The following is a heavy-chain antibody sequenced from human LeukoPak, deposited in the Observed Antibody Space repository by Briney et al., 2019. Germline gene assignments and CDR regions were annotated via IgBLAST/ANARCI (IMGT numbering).Heavy chain of an antibody. D-gene: IGHD3-10*01. CDR3: ASGVRGDYYYYGMDV. V-gene: IGHV4-61*02. CDR2: IYSSGST. Sequence: TLTLTCTVSGASPSSRNYYWSWVPQPAGEGLDWIVRIYSSGSTNYNPSLKSRGTISVDTSKTQFSLKLSSVTAADTAVYYCASGVRGDYYYYGMDVWGQGTTVTVSS. J-gene: IGHJ6*02. CDR1: GASPSSRNYY.